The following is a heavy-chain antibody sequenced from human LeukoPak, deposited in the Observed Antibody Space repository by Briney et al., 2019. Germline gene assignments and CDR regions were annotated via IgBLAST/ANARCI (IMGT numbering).Heavy chain of an antibody. CDR1: GGSISSGGYS. Sequence: SQTLSLTCAVSGGSISSGGYSWSWIRQPPGKGLEWIGYIYHSGSTHYNPSLKSRVTISVDRSKNQFYLKLNSVTAADTAVYYCARGYKEDYNILTGLNGWDWFDPWGQGTLVTVSS. CDR2: IYHSGST. J-gene: IGHJ5*02. CDR3: ARGYKEDYNILTGLNGWDWFDP. V-gene: IGHV4-30-2*01. D-gene: IGHD3-9*01.